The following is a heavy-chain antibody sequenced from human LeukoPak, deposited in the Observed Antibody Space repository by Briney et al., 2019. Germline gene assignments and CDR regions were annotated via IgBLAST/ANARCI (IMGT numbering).Heavy chain of an antibody. CDR3: ARGPYGSGSYYNVEDAFDI. J-gene: IGHJ3*02. V-gene: IGHV4-38-2*01. D-gene: IGHD3-10*01. Sequence: SATLSLTCAVSGYSISSGYYWGWIRQPPGKGLEWIGSIYHSGSTYYNPSLKSRVTISVDTSKNQFSLKLSSVTAADTAVYYCARGPYGSGSYYNVEDAFDIWGQGTMVTVSS. CDR2: IYHSGST. CDR1: GYSISSGYY.